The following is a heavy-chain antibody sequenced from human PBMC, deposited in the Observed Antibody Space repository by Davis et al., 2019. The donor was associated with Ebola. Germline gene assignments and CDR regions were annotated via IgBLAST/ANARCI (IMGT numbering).Heavy chain of an antibody. CDR3: AKDLGYGPYYFDS. CDR1: GFTFSSYS. CDR2: ISGSGGST. V-gene: IGHV3-23*01. Sequence: GGSLRLSCAASGFTFSSYSMNWVRQAPGKGLEWVSAISGSGGSTYYADSVKGRFTISRDNSKNTLYLQMNGLKAEDTAVYYCAKDLGYGPYYFDSWGQGTLVTVSS. J-gene: IGHJ4*02. D-gene: IGHD5-18*01.